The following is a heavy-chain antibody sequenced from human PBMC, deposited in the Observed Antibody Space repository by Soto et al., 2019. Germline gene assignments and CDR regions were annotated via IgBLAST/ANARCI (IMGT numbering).Heavy chain of an antibody. D-gene: IGHD2-8*02. J-gene: IGHJ4*02. CDR1: GYSFTIYW. CDR3: TRGYPRGVVSVLPFDY. V-gene: IGHV5-51*01. Sequence: PGESLKISCKASGYSFTIYWIGWVRQMPGKGLEWMGIISPIDSETRYSPSFRGQVSISADKSINTAYLHWSSLKASDTAIYFCTRGYPRGVVSVLPFDYWGQGSLVTVSS. CDR2: ISPIDSET.